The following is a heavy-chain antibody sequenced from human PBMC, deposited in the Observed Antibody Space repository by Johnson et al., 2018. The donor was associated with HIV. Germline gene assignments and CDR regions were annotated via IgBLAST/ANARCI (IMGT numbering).Heavy chain of an antibody. D-gene: IGHD3-16*01. J-gene: IGHJ3*01. CDR3: ARSRHGGIQPSDAFDV. CDR1: GFTFSSYA. Sequence: EVQLVESGGGLVQPGGSLRLSCAASGFTFSSYAMSWVRQAPGKRLEWVSAISGSGGSTYYADSVKGRFTISRDNAKNSLYLQINSLRVEDTAVYYCARSRHGGIQPSDAFDVWGQGTMVTVSS. V-gene: IGHV3-23*04. CDR2: ISGSGGST.